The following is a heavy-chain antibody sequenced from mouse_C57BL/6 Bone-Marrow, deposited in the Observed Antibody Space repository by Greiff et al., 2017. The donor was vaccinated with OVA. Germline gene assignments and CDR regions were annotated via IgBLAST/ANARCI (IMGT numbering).Heavy chain of an antibody. V-gene: IGHV1-50*01. J-gene: IGHJ1*03. Sequence: QVQLQQPGAELVKPGASVKLSCKASGYTFTSYWMQWVKQRPGQGLEWIGEIDPSDSYTNYNQKFKGKATLTVDTSSSTAYMQLSSLTSEDSAVYYCARSIYYGSSLYWYFDVWGTGTTVTVSS. CDR1: GYTFTSYW. CDR3: ARSIYYGSSLYWYFDV. D-gene: IGHD1-1*01. CDR2: IDPSDSYT.